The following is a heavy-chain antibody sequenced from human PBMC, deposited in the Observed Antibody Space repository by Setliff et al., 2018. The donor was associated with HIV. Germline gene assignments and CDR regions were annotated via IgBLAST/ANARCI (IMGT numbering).Heavy chain of an antibody. CDR3: ASRVYYYDSSGYLREEGFDP. CDR2: IYYSGST. Sequence: SETLSLTCTVSGGSISSSGYYWGWIRQPPGKGLEWIGSIYYSGSTYYNPSLKSRVTISVDTSKNQFSLKLSSVTAADAAVYYCASRVYYYDSSGYLREEGFDPWGQGTLVTVSS. D-gene: IGHD3-22*01. J-gene: IGHJ5*02. CDR1: GGSISSSGYY. V-gene: IGHV4-39*01.